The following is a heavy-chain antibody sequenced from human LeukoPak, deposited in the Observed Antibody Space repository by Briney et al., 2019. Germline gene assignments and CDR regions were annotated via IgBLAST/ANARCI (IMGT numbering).Heavy chain of an antibody. Sequence: SQTLSLTCAVSGDSISSGGYSWSWIRQPPGKGLEWIGYIYHSGSTYYNPSLKSRVTISVDRSKNQFSLKLSSVTAADTAVYYCARVKRSGYEYYFDYWGQGTLVTVSS. CDR1: GDSISSGGYS. CDR3: ARVKRSGYEYYFDY. V-gene: IGHV4-30-2*01. D-gene: IGHD5-12*01. CDR2: IYHSGST. J-gene: IGHJ4*02.